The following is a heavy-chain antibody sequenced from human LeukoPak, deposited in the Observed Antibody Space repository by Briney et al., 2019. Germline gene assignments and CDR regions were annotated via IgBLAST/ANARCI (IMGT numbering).Heavy chain of an antibody. CDR3: ARDCPYYYGSGGDSDDAFDI. CDR1: GFTFSRYS. J-gene: IGHJ3*02. CDR2: ISSDTTTI. V-gene: IGHV3-48*01. Sequence: PGGSLRLSCAASGFTFSRYSMNWVRQAPGKGLEWLLYISSDTTTIYYADSVKGRFTISRDNAKNSLHLQINSLRAEDTAVYYCARDCPYYYGSGGDSDDAFDIWGQGTMVTVSS. D-gene: IGHD3-10*01.